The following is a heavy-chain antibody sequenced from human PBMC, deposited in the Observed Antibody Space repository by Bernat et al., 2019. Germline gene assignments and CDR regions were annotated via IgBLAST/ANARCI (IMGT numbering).Heavy chain of an antibody. D-gene: IGHD1-26*01. CDR3: ARWHSQRIYYAYYSSYMDV. J-gene: IGHJ6*03. V-gene: IGHV3-53*01. Sequence: EVQLVESGGGLIQPGGSLRLSCAASGFTVSSNYMSWVRQAPGKGLEWVSVIYSGGSTYYADSVKGRFTISRDNSKNTLYLQMNSLRAEDTAVYYCARWHSQRIYYAYYSSYMDVWGKGTTVTVSS. CDR1: GFTVSSNY. CDR2: IYSGGST.